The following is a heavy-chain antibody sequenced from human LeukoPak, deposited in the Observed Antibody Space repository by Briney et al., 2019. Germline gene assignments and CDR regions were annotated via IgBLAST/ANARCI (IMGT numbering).Heavy chain of an antibody. V-gene: IGHV1-69*01. CDR1: GGTLSSYA. J-gene: IGHJ4*02. CDR2: IIPIFGTA. D-gene: IGHD2-15*01. Sequence: SVKVSCKASGGTLSSYAFSWVRPAPGQGVEWMGRIIPIFGTANYAQKCQGRVPITPDESTSTAYMELRSLGSEDTGVYFCARDVDGGYCSGGSCRDYWGQGALVTVSS. CDR3: ARDVDGGYCSGGSCRDY.